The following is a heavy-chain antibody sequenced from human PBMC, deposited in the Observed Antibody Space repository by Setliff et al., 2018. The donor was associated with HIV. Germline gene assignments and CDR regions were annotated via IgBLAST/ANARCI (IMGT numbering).Heavy chain of an antibody. CDR3: VKDPREGAGYFDY. Sequence: GGSLRLSCAASGFTFSSYSMNWVRQAPGKGLEWVSSISSSSSYIYYADSVKGRFTISRDNAKNSLYLQMNSLSPDDTAVYYCVKDPREGAGYFDYWGQGTLVTVSS. V-gene: IGHV3-21*01. CDR2: ISSSSSYI. D-gene: IGHD1-26*01. J-gene: IGHJ4*02. CDR1: GFTFSSYS.